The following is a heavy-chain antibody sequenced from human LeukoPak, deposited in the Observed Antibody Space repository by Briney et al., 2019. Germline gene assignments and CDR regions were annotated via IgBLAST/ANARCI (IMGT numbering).Heavy chain of an antibody. Sequence: SETLSLTCAVSGGSISSSNWWSWVRQPPGKGLEWIGEIYHSGSTNYNPSLKSRVTISVDKSKNQFSLKLGSVTAADTAVYYCARDDYGDYRGNWFDPWGLGTLVTVSS. J-gene: IGHJ5*02. D-gene: IGHD4-17*01. CDR2: IYHSGST. CDR1: GGSISSSNW. V-gene: IGHV4-4*02. CDR3: ARDDYGDYRGNWFDP.